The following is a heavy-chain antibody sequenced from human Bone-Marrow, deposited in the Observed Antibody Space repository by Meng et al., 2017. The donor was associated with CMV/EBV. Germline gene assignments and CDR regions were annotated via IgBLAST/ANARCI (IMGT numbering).Heavy chain of an antibody. CDR2: ISSSGSTI. J-gene: IGHJ6*02. D-gene: IGHD2-2*01. V-gene: IGHV3-11*04. CDR1: GFTFSDYY. Sequence: GEALKISCAASGFTFSDYYMSWNRQAQGKGLEWVSYISSSGSTIYDADSVKGRFTISRDTANTSLYLQMNSLRAEDTAVYSCALSDIVVVTAAPPYYYYGMDVWGQGTTVTVSS. CDR3: ALSDIVVVTAAPPYYYYGMDV.